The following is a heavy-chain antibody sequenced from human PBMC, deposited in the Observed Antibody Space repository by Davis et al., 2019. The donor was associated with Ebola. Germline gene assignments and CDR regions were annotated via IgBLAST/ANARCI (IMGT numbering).Heavy chain of an antibody. CDR1: GYTFTSYA. CDR3: ASDIAVAGTSYYYYGMDV. D-gene: IGHD6-19*01. CDR2: INPNSGDT. V-gene: IGHV1-2*02. Sequence: ASVKVSCKASGYTFTSYAMHWVRQAPGQRLEWMGWINPNSGDTNYAQKFQGGATMTRDTSISTAYMELSSLRSEDTAMYYCASDIAVAGTSYYYYGMDVWGQGTTVTVSS. J-gene: IGHJ6*02.